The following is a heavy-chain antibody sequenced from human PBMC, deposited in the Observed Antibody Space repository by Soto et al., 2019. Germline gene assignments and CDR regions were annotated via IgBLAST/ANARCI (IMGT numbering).Heavy chain of an antibody. J-gene: IGHJ6*01. D-gene: IGHD1-1*01. CDR3: AKEFGWELQLSHPYYNSGMDV. CDR2: MSFDGSNK. Sequence: PRGSLRLSCATSGFTFRIYGMPWVRQAPGKGLECVALMSFDGSNKYYADSVSGRLTISSDNSKSTLYLQMDILRPEDTAVYYCAKEFGWELQLSHPYYNSGMDVWGQGTTVTVSS. V-gene: IGHV3-30*18. CDR1: GFTFRIYG.